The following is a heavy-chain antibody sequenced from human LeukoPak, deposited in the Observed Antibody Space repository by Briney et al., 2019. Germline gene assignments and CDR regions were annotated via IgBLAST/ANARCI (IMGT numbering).Heavy chain of an antibody. CDR1: GFTISSSY. CDR2: IYGADTI. V-gene: IGHV3-66*01. CDR3: ARGARGAYFDY. D-gene: IGHD4/OR15-4a*01. Sequence: GGSLRLSCAASGFTISSSYMSWARQVPGKGLEWVSCIYGADTIYYADFVKDRFTISRDSNRNILYLQMNILRADDTAVYYCARGARGAYFDYWGQGTLVTVSS. J-gene: IGHJ4*02.